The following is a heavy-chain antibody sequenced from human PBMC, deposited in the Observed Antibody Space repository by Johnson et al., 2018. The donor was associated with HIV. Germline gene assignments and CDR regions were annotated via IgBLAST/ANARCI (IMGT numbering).Heavy chain of an antibody. CDR1: GFTFSDYY. CDR2: ISSSGSTI. V-gene: IGHV3-11*04. Sequence: QVQLVESGGGVVRPGGSLRLSCAASGFTFSDYYMSWIRQAPGKGLEWVSYISSSGSTIYYADSVKGRFTISRDNAKNSLYLQMNSLRAEDTALYDCARGRKDIGAADGLDNDAFDMWGQGTLVTISS. J-gene: IGHJ3*02. D-gene: IGHD6-13*01. CDR3: ARGRKDIGAADGLDNDAFDM.